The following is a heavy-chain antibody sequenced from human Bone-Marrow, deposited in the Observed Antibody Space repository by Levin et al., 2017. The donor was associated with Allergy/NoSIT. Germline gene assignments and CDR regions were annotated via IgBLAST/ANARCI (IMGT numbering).Heavy chain of an antibody. D-gene: IGHD1-26*01. CDR1: GGSISSYY. J-gene: IGHJ3*02. CDR2: IYYSGST. V-gene: IGHV4-59*01. Sequence: PSETLSLTCTVSGGSISSYYWSWIRQPPGKGLEWIGYIYYSGSTNYNPSLKSRVTISVDTSKNQFSLKLSSVTAADTAVYYCARDPARWELPHDAFDIWGQGTMVTVSS. CDR3: ARDPARWELPHDAFDI.